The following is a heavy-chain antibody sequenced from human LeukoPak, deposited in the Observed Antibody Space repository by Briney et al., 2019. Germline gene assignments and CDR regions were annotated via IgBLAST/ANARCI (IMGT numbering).Heavy chain of an antibody. D-gene: IGHD3-22*01. V-gene: IGHV1-8*01. CDR1: GYTFTSHD. CDR3: ARGAWIESSGFGWFDP. Sequence: GASVKVSCKASGYTFTSHDINWVRQATGQGLEWMGWMNPNSGNTGYAQKFQGRVTMTRNTSISTAYMELSSLRSEDTAVYYCARGAWIESSGFGWFDPWGQGTLVTVSS. J-gene: IGHJ5*02. CDR2: MNPNSGNT.